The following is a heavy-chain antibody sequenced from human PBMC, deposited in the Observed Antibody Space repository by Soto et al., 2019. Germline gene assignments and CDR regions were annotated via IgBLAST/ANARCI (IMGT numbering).Heavy chain of an antibody. Sequence: GASVKVSCKASGFTFTSSAVQWVRQARGQRLEWIGWIVVGSGNTNYAQKFQERVTITRDMSTSTAYMELSSLRSDDTAVYYCARGEYDFWSGDHFDYWGQGTLVTVSS. CDR1: GFTFTSSA. J-gene: IGHJ4*02. V-gene: IGHV1-58*01. CDR3: ARGEYDFWSGDHFDY. CDR2: IVVGSGNT. D-gene: IGHD3-3*01.